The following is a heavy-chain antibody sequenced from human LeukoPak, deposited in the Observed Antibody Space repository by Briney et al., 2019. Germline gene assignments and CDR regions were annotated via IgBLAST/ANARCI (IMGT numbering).Heavy chain of an antibody. CDR2: IIGGAGST. Sequence: GGSLRLSCAASGFSFSSHGMSWVRQAPGEGLEWVSGIIGGAGSTYYADSVKGRFTISRDNSKNTLYLQMNSLRAEDTAVYYCAKAGAVVVVAAKYFDYWGQGTLVTVSS. CDR3: AKAGAVVVVAAKYFDY. V-gene: IGHV3-23*01. CDR1: GFSFSSHG. J-gene: IGHJ4*02. D-gene: IGHD2-15*01.